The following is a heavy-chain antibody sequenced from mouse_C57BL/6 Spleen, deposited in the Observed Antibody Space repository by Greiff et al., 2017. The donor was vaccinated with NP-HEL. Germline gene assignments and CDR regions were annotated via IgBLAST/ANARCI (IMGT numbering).Heavy chain of an antibody. CDR2: ISSGGDYI. J-gene: IGHJ2*01. V-gene: IGHV5-9-1*02. D-gene: IGHD1-1*02. Sequence: EVKLVESGEGLVKPGGSLKLSCAASGFTFSSYAMSWVRQTPEKRLEWVAYISSGGDYIYYADTVKGRCTISRDNARNTLYLQMSSLKSEDTAMYYCTRVWRYYFDYWGQGTTLTVSS. CDR3: TRVWRYYFDY. CDR1: GFTFSSYA.